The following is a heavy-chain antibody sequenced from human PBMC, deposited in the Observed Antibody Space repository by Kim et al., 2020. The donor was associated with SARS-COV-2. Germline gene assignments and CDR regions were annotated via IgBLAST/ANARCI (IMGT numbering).Heavy chain of an antibody. D-gene: IGHD3-3*01. CDR3: ARGYPSYYWFLEWMDYYYYGMDV. V-gene: IGHV3-13*04. Sequence: GGSLRLSCAASGFTFSSYDMHWVRQATGKGLEWVSAIGTAGDTYYPGSVKGRFTISRENAKNSLYLQMNSLRAGDTAVYYCARGYPSYYWFLEWMDYYYYGMDVWGQGPTVTVSS. CDR1: GFTFSSYD. CDR2: IGTAGDT. J-gene: IGHJ6*02.